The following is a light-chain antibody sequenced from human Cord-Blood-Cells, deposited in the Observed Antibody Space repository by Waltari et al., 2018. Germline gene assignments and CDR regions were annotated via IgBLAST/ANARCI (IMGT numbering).Light chain of an antibody. CDR1: QSISSW. V-gene: IGKV1-5*01. CDR2: DAS. CDR3: QQYNSYSYT. J-gene: IGKJ2*01. Sequence: DIQMTQSPSTLSASVGDRVTINCRASQSISSWLAWYQQKPGKAPKLLIYDASSFESGVPSRFSGSGSGTEFPLTISSLQPDDFATYYCQQYNSYSYTFGQGTKLEIK.